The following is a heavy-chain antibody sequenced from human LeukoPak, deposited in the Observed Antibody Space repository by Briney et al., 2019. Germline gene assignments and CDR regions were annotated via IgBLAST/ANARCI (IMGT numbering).Heavy chain of an antibody. CDR3: ARGQGATVPQVGKNWFDP. CDR1: IDSFSNYH. V-gene: IGHV4-34*01. CDR2: VNESGGT. J-gene: IGHJ5*02. D-gene: IGHD1-26*01. Sequence: SETLSLTCAVYIDSFSNYHWNWIRQTPAKGKELIGVVNESGGTNISPSLRSRVILSVDTSKNQFSLKLISVTVADTAIYYCARGQGATVPQVGKNWFDPWGQGTRVTVSS.